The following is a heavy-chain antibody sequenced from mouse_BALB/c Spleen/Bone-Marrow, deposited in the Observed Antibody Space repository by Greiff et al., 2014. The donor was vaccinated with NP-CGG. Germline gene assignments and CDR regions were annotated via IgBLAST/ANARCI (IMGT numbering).Heavy chain of an antibody. J-gene: IGHJ4*01. Sequence: QVHVKQSGAELVKPGASVKLSCKASGYTFTSYYMYWVKQRPGQGLEWIGEINPSNGGTNFNEKFKSKATLTVDKSSSTAYMQLSSLTSEDSAVYYCTRRLLYYAMDYWGQGTSVTVSS. CDR2: INPSNGGT. D-gene: IGHD2-13*01. V-gene: IGHV1S81*02. CDR1: GYTFTSYY. CDR3: TRRLLYYAMDY.